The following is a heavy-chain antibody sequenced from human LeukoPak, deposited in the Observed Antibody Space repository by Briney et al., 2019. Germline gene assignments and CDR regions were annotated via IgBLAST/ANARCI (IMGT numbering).Heavy chain of an antibody. V-gene: IGHV3-53*01. Sequence: PGGSLRLSCVASGFTFSNKYMSWVRQAPGKGLEWVSVLYNAGSTYYADSVKGRFTISRDNSKNTLYLQMYSLRAEDTAVYYCATSAHVEVGTAPPPDYWGQGTLVTVTS. D-gene: IGHD2-21*02. CDR2: LYNAGST. J-gene: IGHJ4*02. CDR3: ATSAHVEVGTAPPPDY. CDR1: GFTFSNKY.